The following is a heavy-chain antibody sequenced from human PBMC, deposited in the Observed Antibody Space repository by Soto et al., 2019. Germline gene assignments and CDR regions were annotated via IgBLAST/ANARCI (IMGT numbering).Heavy chain of an antibody. CDR1: GYTFTSYG. J-gene: IGHJ3*02. D-gene: IGHD3-10*01. CDR2: ISAYNGNT. V-gene: IGHV1-18*01. Sequence: ASVKVSCKASGYTFTSYGISWVRQAPGQGLEWMGWISAYNGNTNYAQKLQGRVTMTTDTSTSTAYMELRSLRSDDTAVYYCVRSLSSGVEMPFDSWGQGTMVTVAS. CDR3: VRSLSSGVEMPFDS.